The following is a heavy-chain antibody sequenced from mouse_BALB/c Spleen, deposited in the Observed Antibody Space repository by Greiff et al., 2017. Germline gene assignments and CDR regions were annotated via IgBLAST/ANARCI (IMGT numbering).Heavy chain of an antibody. Sequence: EVKLVESGGGLVKPGGSLKLSCAASGFTFSSYAMSWVRQSPEKRLEWVAEISSGGSYTYYPDTVTGRFTISRDNAKNTLYLEMSSLRSEDTAMYYCARATTATGFAYWGQGTLVTVSA. CDR3: ARATTATGFAY. CDR1: GFTFSSYA. D-gene: IGHD1-2*01. CDR2: ISSGGSYT. J-gene: IGHJ3*01. V-gene: IGHV5-9-4*01.